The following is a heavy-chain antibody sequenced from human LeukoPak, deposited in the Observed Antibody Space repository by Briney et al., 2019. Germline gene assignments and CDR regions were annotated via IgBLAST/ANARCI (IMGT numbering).Heavy chain of an antibody. D-gene: IGHD6-13*01. V-gene: IGHV3-74*01. CDR2: INSDGSGT. Sequence: PGGSLRLSCAASGFTFSTHWMHWVRQAPGKGLVWVSRINSDGSGTTYADSVKSRFTISKDNAKNTLYLQVNSLRAEDTALYYCARVQHSSSWYIDYWGQGTLVTVSS. CDR3: ARVQHSSSWYIDY. J-gene: IGHJ4*02. CDR1: GFTFSTHW.